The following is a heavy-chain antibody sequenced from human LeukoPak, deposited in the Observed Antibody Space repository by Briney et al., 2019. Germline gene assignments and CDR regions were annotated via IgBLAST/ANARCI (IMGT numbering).Heavy chain of an antibody. CDR3: ARSIQVNWFDP. Sequence: GGSLRLSCAASGFTFSNYFMNWVRRAPGKGLEWVSSISSSSSYIYYADSVKGRFTISRDNAKNSLYLQMNSLRAEDTAVYYCARSIQVNWFDPWGQGTLVTVSS. D-gene: IGHD2-21*01. J-gene: IGHJ5*02. CDR2: ISSSSSYI. CDR1: GFTFSNYF. V-gene: IGHV3-21*04.